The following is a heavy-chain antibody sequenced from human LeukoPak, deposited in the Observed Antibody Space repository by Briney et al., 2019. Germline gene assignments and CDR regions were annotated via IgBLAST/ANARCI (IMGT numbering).Heavy chain of an antibody. CDR1: GFTFSSYE. CDR3: ASCSGGSEYRPYYFDY. J-gene: IGHJ4*02. D-gene: IGHD2-15*01. CDR2: ISSSGSTI. V-gene: IGHV3-48*03. Sequence: QTGGSLRLSCAASGFTFSSYEMNWVRQAPGKGLEGVSYISSSGSTIYYADSVKGRFTISRDNAKNSLYLQMNSLRAEDTAVYYCASCSGGSEYRPYYFDYWGQGTLVTVSS.